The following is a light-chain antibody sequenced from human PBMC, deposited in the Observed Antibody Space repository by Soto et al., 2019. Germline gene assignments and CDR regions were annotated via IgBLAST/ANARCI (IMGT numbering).Light chain of an antibody. Sequence: QAVLTQPAPVSGSPGQSIAISCTGTSSDVGAYNYVSWYQQHPGKVPKLVIYDVTNRPSGVSDRFSGSKSGNTASLTISGLQAEDEADYYCSSYTSNTPPYVFGTGTKVTVL. CDR1: SSDVGAYNY. CDR3: SSYTSNTPPYV. V-gene: IGLV2-14*01. CDR2: DVT. J-gene: IGLJ1*01.